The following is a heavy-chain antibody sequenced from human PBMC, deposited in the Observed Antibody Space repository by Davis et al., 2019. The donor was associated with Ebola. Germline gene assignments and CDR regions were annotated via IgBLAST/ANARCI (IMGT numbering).Heavy chain of an antibody. D-gene: IGHD4-17*01. J-gene: IGHJ6*02. Sequence: MPGGSLRLSCAASGFTFSDYYMSWIRQPPGKGLEWIGEINHSGSTNYNPSLKSRVTISVDTSKDQFSLKLSSVTAADTAVYYCARVRAYYYYYGMDVWGQGTTVTVSS. CDR3: ARVRAYYYYYGMDV. CDR2: INHSGST. V-gene: IGHV4-34*01. CDR1: GFTFSDYY.